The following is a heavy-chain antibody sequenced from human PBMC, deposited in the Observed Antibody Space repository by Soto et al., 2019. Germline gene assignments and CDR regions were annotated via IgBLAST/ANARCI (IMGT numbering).Heavy chain of an antibody. D-gene: IGHD6-6*01. CDR1: GFTFSDYY. CDR2: ISNSGRTL. Sequence: QVQLVESGGRLVKPGGSLRLSCAASGFTFSDYYMSWIRQAPGKGLEWVSYISNSGRTLYYADSMKGRFTISRDNARNSLFLQMNSLRSDDTAVYYCARDLVAVSGGVYSSSSGGYFFDFWGQGTLVTVSS. V-gene: IGHV3-11*01. J-gene: IGHJ4*02. CDR3: ARDLVAVSGGVYSSSSGGYFFDF.